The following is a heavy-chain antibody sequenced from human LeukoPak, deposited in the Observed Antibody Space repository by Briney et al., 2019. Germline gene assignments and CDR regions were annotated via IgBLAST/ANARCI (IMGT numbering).Heavy chain of an antibody. D-gene: IGHD3-22*01. CDR2: IYPGDSNN. V-gene: IGHV5-51*01. Sequence: GESLNLSCKGSDYSITSYSIGWARQMQGKGVDWMGIIYPGDSNNRYSPYFQGKVTISADKSINTAYLQWSSLKASDTAMYYCARREGRAVVTYFDYWGQGTLVTVSS. CDR1: DYSITSYS. J-gene: IGHJ4*02. CDR3: ARREGRAVVTYFDY.